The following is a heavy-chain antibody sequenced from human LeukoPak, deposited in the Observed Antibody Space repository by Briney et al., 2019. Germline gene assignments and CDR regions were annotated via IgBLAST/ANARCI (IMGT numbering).Heavy chain of an antibody. CDR2: IYTSGST. CDR3: ARASPPVVPAAYYYYYMDV. CDR1: GGSISSGSYY. Sequence: SETLSLTCTVSGGSISSGSYYWRWIRQPAGKGLEWIGRIYTSGSTNYNPSLKSRVTISVDTSKNQFSLKLSSVTAADTAVYYCARASPPVVPAAYYYYYMDVWGKGTTVTVSS. V-gene: IGHV4-61*02. D-gene: IGHD2-2*01. J-gene: IGHJ6*03.